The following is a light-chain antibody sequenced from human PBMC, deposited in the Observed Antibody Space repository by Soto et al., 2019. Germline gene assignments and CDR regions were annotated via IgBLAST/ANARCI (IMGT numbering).Light chain of an antibody. CDR2: GAS. V-gene: IGKV2-40*01. CDR3: QQYNNWPLA. CDR1: QSLLDSDDGNTY. J-gene: IGKJ5*01. Sequence: DIVMTQTPLSLPVTPGEPASISCRSSQSLLDSDDGNTYLDWYQQKPGQAPRLLIYGASTRATDIPARFSGSGSGTEFTLTISSLQSEDFAVYFCQQYNNWPLAFGQGTRLEIK.